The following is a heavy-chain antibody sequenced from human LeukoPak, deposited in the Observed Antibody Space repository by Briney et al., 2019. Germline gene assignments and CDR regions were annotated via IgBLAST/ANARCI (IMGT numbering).Heavy chain of an antibody. CDR2: IYTSGST. D-gene: IGHD2-2*01. J-gene: IGHJ3*02. CDR3: ARDFRIEGPAALGPDSAFDI. Sequence: SETLSLTCAVYGGSFSSYYWSWIRQPAGKGLEWIGRIYTSGSTNYNPSLKSRVTMSVDTSKNQFSLKLSSVTAADTAVYYCARDFRIEGPAALGPDSAFDIWGQGTMVTVSS. CDR1: GGSFSSYY. V-gene: IGHV4-4*07.